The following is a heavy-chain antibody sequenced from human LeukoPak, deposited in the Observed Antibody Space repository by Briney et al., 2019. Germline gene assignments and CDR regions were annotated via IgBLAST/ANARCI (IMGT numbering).Heavy chain of an antibody. Sequence: SETLSLTCAVSGGSISSSNWWSWVRQPPGKGLEWIGEIYHSGSTNYNPSLKSRVTISVDKSKNQFSLKLSSVTAADTAVYYCAILEVGATPPFADYWGQGTLVTVSS. CDR3: AILEVGATPPFADY. J-gene: IGHJ4*02. CDR1: GGSISSSNW. CDR2: IYHSGST. V-gene: IGHV4-4*02. D-gene: IGHD1-26*01.